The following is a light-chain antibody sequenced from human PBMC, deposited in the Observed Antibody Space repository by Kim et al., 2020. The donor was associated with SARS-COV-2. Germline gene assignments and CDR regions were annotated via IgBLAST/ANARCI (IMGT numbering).Light chain of an antibody. CDR1: SGSIASNS. CDR2: EDN. J-gene: IGLJ3*02. Sequence: NFMLTQPHSVSESPGKAVTISCTRSSGSIASNSVQWYQQRPGSAPTTVIYEDNQRPSGVPDRFSGSIDSSSNSASLTISGLKTEDEADYYCQSYDSSNKGVFGGGTQLTVL. CDR3: QSYDSSNKGV. V-gene: IGLV6-57*04.